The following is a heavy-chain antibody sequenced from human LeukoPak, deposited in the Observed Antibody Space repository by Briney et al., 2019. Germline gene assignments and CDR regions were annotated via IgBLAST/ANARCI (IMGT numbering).Heavy chain of an antibody. D-gene: IGHD1-26*01. J-gene: IGHJ4*02. CDR3: ATRWGIVGATGLTDFDY. CDR1: GYTFTVYY. V-gene: IGHV1-2*02. Sequence: GASVKVSCKASGYTFTVYYMHWVRQAPGQGLEWMGWINPNSGGTNYAQKFQGRVTMTRDTSISTAYMELSRLRSDDTAVYYCATRWGIVGATGLTDFDYWGQGTLVTVSS. CDR2: INPNSGGT.